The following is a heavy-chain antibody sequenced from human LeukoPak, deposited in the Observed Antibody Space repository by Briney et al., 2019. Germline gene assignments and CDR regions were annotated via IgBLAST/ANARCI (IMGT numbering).Heavy chain of an antibody. CDR2: IYTSGST. Sequence: SETLSLTCTVSGGSISSDSYYWSWIRQPAGKGLEWIGRIYTSGSTNYNPPLKSRVTISVDTSKNQFSLKLTSVTAADTAVYYCARIYYSSRYDYWYFDLWGRGTLVTVSS. CDR1: GGSISSDSYY. V-gene: IGHV4-61*02. D-gene: IGHD6-25*01. CDR3: ARIYYSSRYDYWYFDL. J-gene: IGHJ2*01.